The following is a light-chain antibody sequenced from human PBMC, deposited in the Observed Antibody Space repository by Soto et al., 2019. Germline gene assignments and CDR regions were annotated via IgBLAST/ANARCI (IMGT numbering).Light chain of an antibody. Sequence: DIQLTQSPSSLSASVGDRVSITCQASQDITNYLNWYXQNXXXTPKLLXYDAADLETVVPSGFSISGSXSHFTFTINSLQPEDIATYYCQPYDNIPRTFGGATKVDIK. V-gene: IGKV1-33*01. CDR3: QPYDNIPRT. J-gene: IGKJ4*01. CDR1: QDITNY. CDR2: DAA.